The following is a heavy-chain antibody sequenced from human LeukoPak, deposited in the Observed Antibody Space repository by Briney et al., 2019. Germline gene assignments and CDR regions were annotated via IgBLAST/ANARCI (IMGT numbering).Heavy chain of an antibody. CDR3: AAGGTDGDYSDYNWFDP. V-gene: IGHV1-58*02. CDR2: IVVGSGNT. J-gene: IGHJ5*02. Sequence: SVKVSCKASGYTFTGYYMQWVRQARGQRLEWIGWIVVGSGNTNYAQKFQERVTITRDMSTSTAYMELSSLRSEDTAVYYCAAGGTDGDYSDYNWFDPWGQGTLVTVSS. CDR1: GYTFTGYY. D-gene: IGHD4-17*01.